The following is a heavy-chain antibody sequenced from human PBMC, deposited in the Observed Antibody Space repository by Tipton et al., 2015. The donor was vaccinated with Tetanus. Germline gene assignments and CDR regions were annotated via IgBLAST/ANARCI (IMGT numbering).Heavy chain of an antibody. V-gene: IGHV4-61*05. CDR2: IHYSGNP. CDR3: AKIPPASGAARPNWFDP. Sequence: LRLSCNVSGASMSSSSYYWDWIRQPPGKGLEWIGYIHYSGNPNYNPSLKSRVTISVDTSRNQFSFSLKLSSVTVADTAVYYCAKIPPASGAARPNWFDPWGQGTLVTVSS. D-gene: IGHD6-6*01. J-gene: IGHJ5*02. CDR1: GASMSSSSYY.